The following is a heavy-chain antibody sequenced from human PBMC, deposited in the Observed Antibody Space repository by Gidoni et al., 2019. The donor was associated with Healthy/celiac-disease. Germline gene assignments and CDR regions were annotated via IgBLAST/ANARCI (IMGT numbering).Heavy chain of an antibody. D-gene: IGHD4-4*01. V-gene: IGHV1-2*02. Sequence: VKVCCKASGYTLTGYYMHWVRQAPGQGLEWMGWINPNSGGTNYAQQFQGRVPMTRDTSISTAYMELSRLRSDDTAVYYCASSQSKCLAPYWGQGTLVTVSS. CDR1: GYTLTGYY. CDR2: INPNSGGT. J-gene: IGHJ4*02. CDR3: ASSQSKCLAPY.